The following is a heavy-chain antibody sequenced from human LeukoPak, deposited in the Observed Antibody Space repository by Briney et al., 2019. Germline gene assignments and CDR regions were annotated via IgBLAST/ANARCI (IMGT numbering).Heavy chain of an antibody. V-gene: IGHV3-21*01. Sequence: NPGGSLRLSCAASGFTSSSYSMNWARQAPGKGLEWVSSISSSSSYIYYADSVKGRFTISRDNAKNSLYLQMNSLRAEDTAVYYCARQYSSSFRRFDYWGQGTLVTVSS. CDR1: GFTSSSYS. D-gene: IGHD6-6*01. CDR3: ARQYSSSFRRFDY. J-gene: IGHJ4*02. CDR2: ISSSSSYI.